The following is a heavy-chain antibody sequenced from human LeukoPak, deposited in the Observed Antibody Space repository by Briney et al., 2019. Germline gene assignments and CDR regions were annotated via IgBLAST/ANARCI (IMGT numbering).Heavy chain of an antibody. CDR1: GYTFTIYD. CDR3: ARGNGASYYDFWSGYYFAPYYYYMDV. J-gene: IGHJ6*03. D-gene: IGHD3-3*01. Sequence: GASVKVSCKASGYTFTIYDINWVRQATGQGLEWMGWMNPNSGNTGYAQKFQGRVTMTRNTSISTAYMELSSLRSEDTAVYYCARGNGASYYDFWSGYYFAPYYYYMDVWGKGTTVTVSS. CDR2: MNPNSGNT. V-gene: IGHV1-8*01.